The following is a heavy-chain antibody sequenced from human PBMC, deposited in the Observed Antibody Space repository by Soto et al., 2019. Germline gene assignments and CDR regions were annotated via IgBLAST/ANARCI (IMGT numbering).Heavy chain of an antibody. V-gene: IGHV3-23*01. CDR3: ANIRFLEWLYFDY. J-gene: IGHJ4*02. CDR1: GFTFSSYA. D-gene: IGHD3-3*01. Sequence: GGSLRLSCAASGFTFSSYAMSWVRQAPGKGLEWVSAISGSGGSTYYADSVKGRFTISRDNSKNTLYLQMNSLRAEDTAVYYCANIRFLEWLYFDYWGQGTLVTVSS. CDR2: ISGSGGST.